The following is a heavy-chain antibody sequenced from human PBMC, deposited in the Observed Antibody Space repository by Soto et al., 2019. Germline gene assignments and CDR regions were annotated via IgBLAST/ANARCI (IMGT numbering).Heavy chain of an antibody. Sequence: QVQLQESGPGMVKPSQTLSLTCTVSGGSISSGGYYWSWSRQHPGKGLEWIGYIYYSGSTYYNPSLKSRVTISVDTSKNQFSLKLSSVTAAVTAVYYCARGGGTNAFDIWGQGTMVTVSS. CDR1: GGSISSGGYY. V-gene: IGHV4-31*03. CDR2: IYYSGST. J-gene: IGHJ3*02. CDR3: ARGGGTNAFDI. D-gene: IGHD1-1*01.